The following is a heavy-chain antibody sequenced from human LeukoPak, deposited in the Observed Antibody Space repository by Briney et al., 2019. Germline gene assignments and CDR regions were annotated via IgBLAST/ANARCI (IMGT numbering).Heavy chain of an antibody. J-gene: IGHJ6*03. V-gene: IGHV3-9*01. D-gene: IGHD3-10*01. Sequence: GGSLRLSCAASGFTFDDYAMHWVRQAPGKGLEWVSGISWNSGSIGYADSVKGRFTISRDNAKNSLYLQMNSLRAEDTAVYYCASSGYYYMDVWGKGTTVTISS. CDR1: GFTFDDYA. CDR2: ISWNSGSI. CDR3: ASSGYYYMDV.